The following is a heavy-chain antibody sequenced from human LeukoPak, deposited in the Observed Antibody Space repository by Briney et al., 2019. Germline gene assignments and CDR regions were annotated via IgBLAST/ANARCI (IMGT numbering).Heavy chain of an antibody. V-gene: IGHV3-23*01. CDR2: TVGIGPDT. J-gene: IGHJ4*02. D-gene: IGHD2-15*01. CDR1: GFTFTNYA. Sequence: PGGSLRLSCAASGFTFTNYAMTWVRQAPGKGLEWVAATVGIGPDTYHADSVKGRFTISRDNSKSILYLQMNSLRVEDTAVYYCTKASAARCIGVFCYPFDHWGQGTLVTVSS. CDR3: TKASAARCIGVFCYPFDH.